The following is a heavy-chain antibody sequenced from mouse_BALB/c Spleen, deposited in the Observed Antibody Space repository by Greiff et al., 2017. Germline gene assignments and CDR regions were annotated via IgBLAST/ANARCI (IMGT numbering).Heavy chain of an antibody. CDR1: GFTFSSFG. Sequence: EVQLVESGGGLVQPGGSRKLSCAASGFTFSSFGMHWVRQAPEKGLEWVAYISSGSSTIYYADTVKGRFTISRDNPKNTLFLQMTSLRSEDTAMYYCARHYYGTPYYAMDYWGQGTSVTVSS. CDR3: ARHYYGTPYYAMDY. D-gene: IGHD1-1*01. CDR2: ISSGSSTI. J-gene: IGHJ4*01. V-gene: IGHV5-17*02.